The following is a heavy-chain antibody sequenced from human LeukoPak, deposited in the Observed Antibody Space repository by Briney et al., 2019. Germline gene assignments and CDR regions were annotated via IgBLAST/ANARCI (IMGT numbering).Heavy chain of an antibody. CDR2: IIPIFGTA. Sequence: ASVKACCKASGGTFSSCAISWVRQAPGQGLEWMGGIIPIFGTANYAQKFQGRVTITGDKSTSTAYMELSSLRSEDTAVYYCARAHLSDDILTGQTYYYYMDVWGKGTTVTVSS. J-gene: IGHJ6*03. CDR1: GGTFSSCA. CDR3: ARAHLSDDILTGQTYYYYMDV. D-gene: IGHD3-9*01. V-gene: IGHV1-69*06.